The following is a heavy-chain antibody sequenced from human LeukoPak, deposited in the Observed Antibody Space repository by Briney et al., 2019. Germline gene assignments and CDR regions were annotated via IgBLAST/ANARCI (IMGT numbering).Heavy chain of an antibody. CDR1: GYSISTGYY. CDR3: ARCIVEYSSSWYVDY. D-gene: IGHD6-13*01. CDR2: FYHGGST. J-gene: IGHJ4*02. Sequence: SETLSLTCTVSGYSISTGYYWDWIRQPPGKGLEWIGTFYHGGSTYYNPSLKSRVTISVDTSKNQFSLNLTSVTAADTAVYYCARCIVEYSSSWYVDYWGQGTLVTVSS. V-gene: IGHV4-38-2*02.